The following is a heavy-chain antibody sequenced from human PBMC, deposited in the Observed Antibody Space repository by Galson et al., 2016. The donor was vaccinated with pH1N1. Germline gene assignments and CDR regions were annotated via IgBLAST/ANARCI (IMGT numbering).Heavy chain of an antibody. Sequence: SVKVSCKASGYTFTTYGIDWVRQAPGQGLEWMGWISTYTGNAKYAQKFQGRLTLTTDPFTNIAYMDLGSLTSDDTATYFCASSRILECSGWSCYVDSWGQGTLVTVSS. J-gene: IGHJ4*02. CDR2: ISTYTGNA. D-gene: IGHD2-15*01. CDR3: ASSRILECSGWSCYVDS. V-gene: IGHV1-18*01. CDR1: GYTFTTYG.